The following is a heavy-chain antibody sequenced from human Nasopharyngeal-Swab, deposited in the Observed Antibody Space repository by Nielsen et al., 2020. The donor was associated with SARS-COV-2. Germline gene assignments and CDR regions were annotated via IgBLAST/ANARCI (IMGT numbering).Heavy chain of an antibody. V-gene: IGHV3-9*01. CDR2: ISWNSGSI. J-gene: IGHJ5*02. CDR1: GFTFSSYA. Sequence: SLKISCAASGFTFSSYAMSWVRQAPGKGLEWVSGISWNSGSIGYADSVKGRFTISRDNAKNSLYLQMNSLRAEDTASYYCAKDWAVTYNWFDPWGQGTLVTVSS. D-gene: IGHD4-11*01. CDR3: AKDWAVTYNWFDP.